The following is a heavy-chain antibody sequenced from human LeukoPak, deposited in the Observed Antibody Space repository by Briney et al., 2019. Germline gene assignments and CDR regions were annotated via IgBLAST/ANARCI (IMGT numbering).Heavy chain of an antibody. CDR1: GYTFTGYC. CDR3: AREMVRGVIITENWFDP. J-gene: IGHJ5*02. V-gene: IGHV1-2*02. D-gene: IGHD3-10*01. CDR2: INPNSGGT. Sequence: ASVKVSCKASGYTFTGYCMHWVRQAPGQGLEWMGWINPNSGGTNYAQKFQGRVTMTRDTSISTAYMELSRLRSDDTAVYYCAREMVRGVIITENWFDPWGQGTLVTVS.